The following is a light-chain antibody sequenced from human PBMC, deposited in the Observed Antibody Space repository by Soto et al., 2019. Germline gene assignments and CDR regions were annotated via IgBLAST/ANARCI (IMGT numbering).Light chain of an antibody. CDR2: KVS. J-gene: IGKJ2*01. CDR3: MQGTHRPPYT. CDR1: QSLVYSDGNAY. V-gene: IGKV2-30*01. Sequence: DVVMTQSPLSLPVTLGQPASISCRSSQSLVYSDGNAYLNWFHQRPGQSPRRLIYKVSYRDSGVPDRFSGSGSGTDFTLKISRVEAEDVGVYYCMQGTHRPPYTFGQGTKLEIK.